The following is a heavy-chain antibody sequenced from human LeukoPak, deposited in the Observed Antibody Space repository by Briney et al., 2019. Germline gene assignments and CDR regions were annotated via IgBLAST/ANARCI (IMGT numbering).Heavy chain of an antibody. CDR1: GGSFSSYF. CDR3: AREDSGSYYNYYYFYMDV. V-gene: IGHV4-4*07. Sequence: PSETLSLTCSVSGGSFSSYFWSWVRQPAGKGLEWIGRIYPSGNTNYNPSPKSRVTLSVDTSKTQFSLRLSSVTAADTAVYYCAREDSGSYYNYYYFYMDVWGKGTTVTISS. CDR2: IYPSGNT. J-gene: IGHJ6*03. D-gene: IGHD3-10*01.